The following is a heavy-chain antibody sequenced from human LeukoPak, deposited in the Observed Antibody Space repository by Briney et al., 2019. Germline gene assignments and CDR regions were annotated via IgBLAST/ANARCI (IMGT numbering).Heavy chain of an antibody. CDR3: AKPEDYYDSSGAPVYFDY. V-gene: IGHV3-23*01. D-gene: IGHD3-22*01. Sequence: GGSLRLSCAASGFTFSSYAMSWVRQARGKGLEWVSAISGRGGSTYYADSVKGRFTISRDNSKNTLYLHMNSLRAEDTAVYYCAKPEDYYDSSGAPVYFDYWGQGTLVTVSS. CDR1: GFTFSSYA. J-gene: IGHJ4*02. CDR2: ISGRGGST.